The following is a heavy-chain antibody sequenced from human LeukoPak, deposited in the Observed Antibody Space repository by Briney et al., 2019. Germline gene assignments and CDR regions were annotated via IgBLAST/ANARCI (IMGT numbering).Heavy chain of an antibody. CDR2: IRYDGSNK. V-gene: IGHV3-30*02. D-gene: IGHD2-15*01. CDR1: GFTFSSYG. Sequence: GGSLRLSCAASGFTFSSYGMHWVRQTPDKGLEWVAFIRYDGSNKYYAESVKGRFTISRDSSKHTLYLQMNNLRADDTGVYYCAKDSSGCSGGSCYHDYWGQGTLVTVSS. CDR3: AKDSSGCSGGSCYHDY. J-gene: IGHJ4*02.